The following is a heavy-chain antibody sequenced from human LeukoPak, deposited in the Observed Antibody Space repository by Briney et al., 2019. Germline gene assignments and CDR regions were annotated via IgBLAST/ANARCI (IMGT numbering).Heavy chain of an antibody. V-gene: IGHV1-18*01. CDR3: AREGAHYDILTGYSRLNWFDP. D-gene: IGHD3-9*01. CDR2: ISAYNGNT. J-gene: IGHJ5*02. CDR1: GYTFTSYG. Sequence: GASVKVSCKASGYTFTSYGISRVRQAPGQGLEWMGWISAYNGNTNYAQKLQGRVTMTTDTSTSTAYMELRSLRSDDTAVYYCAREGAHYDILTGYSRLNWFDPWGQGTLVTVSS.